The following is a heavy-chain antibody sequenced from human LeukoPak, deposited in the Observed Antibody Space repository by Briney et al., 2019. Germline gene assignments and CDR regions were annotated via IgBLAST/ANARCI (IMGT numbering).Heavy chain of an antibody. Sequence: GASVKVSCKASGYTFNNYYIHWVRQAPGQGLEWMGWINPDSGDTNYAQKFQGRVTMTSDTSINTLYMELSRLTYDDTAIFYCTREARAGNWFDPWGQGTLITVS. D-gene: IGHD5-12*01. CDR1: GYTFNNYY. CDR2: INPDSGDT. CDR3: TREARAGNWFDP. J-gene: IGHJ5*02. V-gene: IGHV1-2*02.